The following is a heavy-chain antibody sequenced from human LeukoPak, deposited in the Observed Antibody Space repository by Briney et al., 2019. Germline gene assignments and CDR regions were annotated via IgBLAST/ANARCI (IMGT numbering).Heavy chain of an antibody. CDR1: GFSFSSYD. CDR2: ISSSGSYI. J-gene: IGHJ4*02. D-gene: IGHD2-15*01. Sequence: PGGSLRLSCAASGFSFSSYDMNWVHQAPGKGLEWVSSISSSGSYIYYADSVKGRFAISKNDAKNSLNLQLNSLRAEPQAEYYRAREVIGGNSAWGQRTMVTVSS. V-gene: IGHV3-21*01. CDR3: AREVIGGNSA.